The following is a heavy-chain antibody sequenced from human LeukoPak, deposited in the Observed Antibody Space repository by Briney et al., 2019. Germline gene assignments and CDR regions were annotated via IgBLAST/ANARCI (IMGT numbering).Heavy chain of an antibody. Sequence: SETLFLTCAVSGGSISSSNWWSWVRQPPGKGLEWIGEIYHSGSTNYNPSLKSRVTISVDKSKNQFSLKLSSVTAADTAVYYCASFGGSYRRNFDYWGQGTLVTVSS. CDR2: IYHSGST. J-gene: IGHJ4*02. CDR1: GGSISSSNW. CDR3: ASFGGSYRRNFDY. D-gene: IGHD1-26*01. V-gene: IGHV4-4*02.